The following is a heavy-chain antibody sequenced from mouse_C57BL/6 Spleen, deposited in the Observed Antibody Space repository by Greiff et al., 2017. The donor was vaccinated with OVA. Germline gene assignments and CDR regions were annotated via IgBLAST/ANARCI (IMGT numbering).Heavy chain of an antibody. CDR3: TRGGTTVVGGYYAMDD. CDR1: GYTFTDYE. D-gene: IGHD1-1*01. J-gene: IGHJ4*01. CDR2: IDPETGGT. V-gene: IGHV1-15*01. Sequence: QVQLQQSGAELVRPGASVTLSCKASGYTFTDYEMHWVKQTPVHGLEWIGAIDPETGGTAYNQKFKGKAILTADKSSSTAYMELRSLTSEDSAVYYCTRGGTTVVGGYYAMDDWGQGTSVTVAS.